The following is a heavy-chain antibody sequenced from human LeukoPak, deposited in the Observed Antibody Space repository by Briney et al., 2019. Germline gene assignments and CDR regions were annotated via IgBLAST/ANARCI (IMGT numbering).Heavy chain of an antibody. CDR1: GYTFTSHY. CDR2: SNPSDGST. V-gene: IGHV1-46*01. J-gene: IGHJ4*02. Sequence: ASVKVSCKASGYTFTSHYVHWVRQAPGQGLEWGGRSNPSDGSTSDAQKIQGRVPMTWVTATGTVYMELSSLRSEDTAMYYCARDLVIGWYMFDYWGQGTLVTVSS. CDR3: ARDLVIGWYMFDY. D-gene: IGHD6-19*01.